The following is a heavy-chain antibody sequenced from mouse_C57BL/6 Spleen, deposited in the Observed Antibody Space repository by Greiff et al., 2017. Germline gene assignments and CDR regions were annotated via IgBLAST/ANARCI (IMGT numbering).Heavy chain of an antibody. CDR2: IYPGSGST. CDR1: GYTFTSYW. D-gene: IGHD2-3*01. V-gene: IGHV1-55*01. J-gene: IGHJ2*01. Sequence: QVQLQQPGAELVKPGASVKMSCKASGYTFTSYWLTWVQQRPGQGLEWIGDIYPGSGSTNYNEKFKSKATLTVDKSSSTAYLQLSSLTSEDSAVYYCAGGGYYDYFDYWGQGTTLTVSS. CDR3: AGGGYYDYFDY.